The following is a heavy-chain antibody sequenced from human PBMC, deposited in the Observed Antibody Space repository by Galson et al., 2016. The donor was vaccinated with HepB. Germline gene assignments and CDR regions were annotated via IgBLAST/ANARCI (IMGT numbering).Heavy chain of an antibody. J-gene: IGHJ4*02. CDR1: GFTFSSYA. CDR3: SRSEWLFPLGY. V-gene: IGHV3-30-3*01. CDR2: ISYDGSNQ. D-gene: IGHD3-3*01. Sequence: SLRLSCAASGFTFSSYAMHWVRQSPGKGLEWVTVISYDGSNQYYADSVKGRFTISRDNSKNTLYLQMNSLRAEDTAVYYCSRSEWLFPLGYWGQGTLVTVSS.